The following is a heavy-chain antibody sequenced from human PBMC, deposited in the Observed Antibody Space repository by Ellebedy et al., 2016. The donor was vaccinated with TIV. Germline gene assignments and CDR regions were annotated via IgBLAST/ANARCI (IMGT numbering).Heavy chain of an antibody. J-gene: IGHJ4*02. CDR3: AREFDDYFFDY. V-gene: IGHV3-33*08. CDR1: GFTFSSYG. CDR2: LWFDGDNR. D-gene: IGHD2-21*02. Sequence: GGSLRLSCAASGFTFSSYGMHWVRRAPGKGLEWVAGLWFDGDNRYYADSVKGRFTISRDNSKNTLYLQLNSLRAEDTAVYYCAREFDDYFFDYWGQGTLVTVSS.